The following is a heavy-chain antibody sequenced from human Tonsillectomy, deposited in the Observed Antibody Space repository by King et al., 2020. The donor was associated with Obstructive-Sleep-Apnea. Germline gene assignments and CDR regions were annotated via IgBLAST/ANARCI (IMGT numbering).Heavy chain of an antibody. V-gene: IGHV3-30*09. CDR3: ARDNCGDNPPFYGMDV. D-gene: IGHD2-21*01. Sequence: VQLVESGGGVVQPGRSLRLSCAASGFSFSSYTMYWVRQAPGKGLEWVSLIAVNGNNKFYADSVEGRFAISRDNSRDTLYLQMNSLRAEDTAVYYCARDNCGDNPPFYGMDVWGRGTTVTVSS. CDR1: GFSFSSYT. CDR2: IAVNGNNK. J-gene: IGHJ6*02.